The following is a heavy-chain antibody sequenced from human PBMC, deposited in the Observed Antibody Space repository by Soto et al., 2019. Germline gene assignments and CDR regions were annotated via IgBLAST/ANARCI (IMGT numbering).Heavy chain of an antibody. Sequence: QVQLVQSGAEVRQPASSVKVSCKTSGGTFSSYAISWVRQAPGQGLEWMGGIVPIVDTSTYAQKFQGRVTITADESTSTGYMKLSSLRSDDTAVYYCVRVGASPGCPDTWGQGTLVTVSS. CDR1: GGTFSSYA. V-gene: IGHV1-69*12. J-gene: IGHJ5*02. CDR2: IVPIVDTS. D-gene: IGHD6-19*01. CDR3: VRVGASPGCPDT.